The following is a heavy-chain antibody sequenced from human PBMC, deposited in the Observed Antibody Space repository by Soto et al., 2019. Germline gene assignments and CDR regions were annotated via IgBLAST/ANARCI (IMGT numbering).Heavy chain of an antibody. J-gene: IGHJ4*02. CDR1: DDAFSTCY. CDR2: FHGSGNT. Sequence: SETVPRTCTVSDDAFSTCYLSWSRQPPGKGLEWIGYFHGSGNTGYNPSLENRVSIGLGTSANQFSLKLSSVTAADTAIYYCARGTRALITSFFAYWGQG. CDR3: ARGTRALITSFFAY. D-gene: IGHD1-20*01. V-gene: IGHV4-59*01.